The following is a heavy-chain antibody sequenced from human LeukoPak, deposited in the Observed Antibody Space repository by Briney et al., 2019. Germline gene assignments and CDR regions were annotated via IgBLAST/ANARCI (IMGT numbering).Heavy chain of an antibody. CDR3: ARAYTAMVYWFDP. CDR1: GYTFTSYY. D-gene: IGHD5-18*01. Sequence: ASVKVSCKASGYTFTSYYMHWVRQAPGQGLEWMGIINPSGGDTSYAQKFQGRVTMTRDTSTSTVYMELSSLRSEDTAVHYCARAYTAMVYWFDPWGQGTLVTVSS. J-gene: IGHJ5*02. CDR2: INPSGGDT. V-gene: IGHV1-46*01.